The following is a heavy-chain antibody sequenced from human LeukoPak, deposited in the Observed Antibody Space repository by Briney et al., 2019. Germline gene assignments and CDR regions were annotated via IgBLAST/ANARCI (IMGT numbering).Heavy chain of an antibody. V-gene: IGHV3-21*01. CDR2: ISSSSSYI. CDR3: ARGASRSSWYVAGYFQH. J-gene: IGHJ1*01. CDR1: GFTFSSYS. D-gene: IGHD6-13*01. Sequence: PGGSLRLSCAASGFTFSSYSMNWVRQAPGKGLEWVSSISSSSSYIYYADSVKGRFTISRDNAKNSLYLQMNSLRAEDTAVYYCARGASRSSWYVAGYFQHWGQGTLVTVSS.